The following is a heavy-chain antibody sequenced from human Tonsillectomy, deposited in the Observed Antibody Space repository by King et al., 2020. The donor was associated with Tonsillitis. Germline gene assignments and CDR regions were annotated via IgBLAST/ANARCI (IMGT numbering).Heavy chain of an antibody. Sequence: VPLQESGPGLVKPSQTLSLTCTVSGASISSGSYYWSWIRQPAGKGLEWIGRIYSSGSTNYNPSLESRVTMSTDTSRNQFSLKLSSVTAADTAVYYCARGGDLSTGGSLFDPWGQGTLVTVSS. CDR2: IYSSGST. D-gene: IGHD3-9*01. J-gene: IGHJ5*02. V-gene: IGHV4-61*02. CDR3: ARGGDLSTGGSLFDP. CDR1: GASISSGSYY.